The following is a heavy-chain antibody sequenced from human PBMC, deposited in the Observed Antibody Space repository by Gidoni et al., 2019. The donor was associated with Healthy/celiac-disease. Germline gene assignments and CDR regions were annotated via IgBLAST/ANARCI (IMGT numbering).Heavy chain of an antibody. V-gene: IGHV4-34*01. D-gene: IGHD3-22*01. CDR2: INHSGST. CDR1: GGSFSGYY. Sequence: QVHLQQWGAGLLKPSETLSLTCAVYGGSFSGYYWSWIRQPPGKGLEWIGEINHSGSTNYNPSLKSRVTISVDTSKNQFSLKLSSVTAADTAVYYCARGRDDSSGYYYHMLDYWGQGTLVTVSS. CDR3: ARGRDDSSGYYYHMLDY. J-gene: IGHJ4*02.